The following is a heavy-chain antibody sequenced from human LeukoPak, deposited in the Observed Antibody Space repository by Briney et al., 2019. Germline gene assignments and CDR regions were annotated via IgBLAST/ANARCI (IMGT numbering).Heavy chain of an antibody. CDR3: AKRGTTYYYDSSGYYPLGY. V-gene: IGHV3-23*01. CDR1: GFTFSSYA. D-gene: IGHD3-22*01. Sequence: GGSLRHSCAASGFTFSSYAMSWVRQAPGKGLEWVSAISGSGGSTYYADSVKGRFTISRDNSKNTLYLQMNSLRAEDTAVYYCAKRGTTYYYDSSGYYPLGYWGQGTLVTVSS. J-gene: IGHJ4*02. CDR2: ISGSGGST.